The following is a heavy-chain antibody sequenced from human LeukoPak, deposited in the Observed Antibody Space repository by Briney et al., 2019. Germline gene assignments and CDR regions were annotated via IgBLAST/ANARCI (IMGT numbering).Heavy chain of an antibody. D-gene: IGHD5-18*01. CDR1: GGSFSGYY. Sequence: PSETLSLTCAVYGGSFSGYYWSWIRQPPGKGLEWIGEINHSGSTNYNPSLKSRVTISVDTSKNQFSLKLSSATAADTAVYYCARSWMHSYGLMDVWGQGTTVTVSS. V-gene: IGHV4-34*01. CDR2: INHSGST. J-gene: IGHJ6*02. CDR3: ARSWMHSYGLMDV.